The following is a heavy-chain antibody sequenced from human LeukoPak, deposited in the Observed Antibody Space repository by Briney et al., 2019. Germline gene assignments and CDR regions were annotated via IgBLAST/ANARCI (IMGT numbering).Heavy chain of an antibody. D-gene: IGHD1-26*01. V-gene: IGHV1-18*01. Sequence: ASVKVSCKASGYTFTSYGISWVRQAPGQGLEWMGWISAYNGNTNYAQKLQGRVTMTTDTSTSTAYMELRSLRSDDTAVYYCARVFGGSYYTPTDWYFNLWGRGTLVTVSS. CDR2: ISAYNGNT. CDR1: GYTFTSYG. CDR3: ARVFGGSYYTPTDWYFNL. J-gene: IGHJ2*01.